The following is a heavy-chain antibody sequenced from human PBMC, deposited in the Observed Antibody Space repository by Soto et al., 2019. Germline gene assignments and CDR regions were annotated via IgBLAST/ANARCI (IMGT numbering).Heavy chain of an antibody. CDR1: GFTVSSNH. CDR3: ARAGGNWNDGGGFDY. V-gene: IGHV3-53*02. D-gene: IGHD1-1*01. CDR2: LYTGGTA. Sequence: EVQLVETGGGLIQPGGSLRLSCAASGFTVSSNHMSWVRQAPGKGLEWVSVLYTGGTAYHADSVKGRFTISRDNSQNTLYLQMDSLTAEDTPVYYCARAGGNWNDGGGFDYWGQGTLVTVSS. J-gene: IGHJ4*02.